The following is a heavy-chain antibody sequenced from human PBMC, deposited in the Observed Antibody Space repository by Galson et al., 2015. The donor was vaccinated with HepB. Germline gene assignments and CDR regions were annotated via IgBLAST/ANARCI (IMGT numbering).Heavy chain of an antibody. CDR2: IRGDGSEK. Sequence: SLRLSCAASGFTFSSYWMTWVRQAPGKGLEWVASIRGDGSEKSHVDSVKGRFTISRDNAKNTLFLQMNNLRAEDTALYYCARDDSSSPPPVPILFDIWGQGTRVTVSS. CDR3: ARDDSSSPPPVPILFDI. J-gene: IGHJ4*02. CDR1: GFTFSSYW. V-gene: IGHV3-7*01. D-gene: IGHD6-6*01.